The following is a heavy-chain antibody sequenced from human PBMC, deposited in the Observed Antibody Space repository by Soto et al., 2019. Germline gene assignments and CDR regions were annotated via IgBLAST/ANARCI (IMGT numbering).Heavy chain of an antibody. CDR2: ISGSGGST. CDR3: AEGVPLSGDYIWGSYRTFLY. Sequence: GGSLRLSFGAPGFTFSSYALSWVRPAPGGGLELFSAISGSGGSTYYADSVKGRFTISRDNSKNTLYLQMNSLRAEDTAVYYCAEGVPLSGDYIWGSYRTFLYWGQGTLVTVSS. CDR1: GFTFSSYA. J-gene: IGHJ4*02. D-gene: IGHD3-16*02. V-gene: IGHV3-23*01.